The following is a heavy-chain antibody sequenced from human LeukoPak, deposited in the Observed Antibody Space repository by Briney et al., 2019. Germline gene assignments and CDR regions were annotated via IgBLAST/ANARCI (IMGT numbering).Heavy chain of an antibody. Sequence: SETLSLTCAVYGGSFSGYYWSWIRQPPGKGLEWIGEINHSGSTNYNPSLKSRVTISADTSKNQFSLKLSSVTAADTAVYYCARVHYDFWSGYLNWFDPWGQGTLVTVSS. CDR3: ARVHYDFWSGYLNWFDP. D-gene: IGHD3-3*01. CDR1: GGSFSGYY. CDR2: INHSGST. V-gene: IGHV4-34*01. J-gene: IGHJ5*02.